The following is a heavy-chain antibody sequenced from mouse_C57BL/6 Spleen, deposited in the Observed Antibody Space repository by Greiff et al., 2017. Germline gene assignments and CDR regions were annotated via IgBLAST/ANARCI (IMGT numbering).Heavy chain of an antibody. CDR3: ARWQGSYWYFDV. CDR1: GYTFTSYW. Sequence: QVQLQQPGAELVRPGSSVKLSCKASGYTFTSYWMHWVKQRPIQGLEWIGNIDPSDSETHYNQKFKDKATLTVDKSSSTAYMQLSSLTSEDSAVYYCARWQGSYWYFDVWGTGTTVTVSS. V-gene: IGHV1-52*01. D-gene: IGHD6-1*01. CDR2: IDPSDSET. J-gene: IGHJ1*03.